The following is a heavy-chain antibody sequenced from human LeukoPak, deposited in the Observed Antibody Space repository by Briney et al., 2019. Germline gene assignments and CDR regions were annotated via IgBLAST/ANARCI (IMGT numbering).Heavy chain of an antibody. J-gene: IGHJ3*02. CDR1: GITISSYW. D-gene: IGHD3-16*01. CDR3: EAFYYDESGWGDASDM. CDR2: IKEDGSEK. Sequence: GGSLRLSCAAPGITISSYWMSWVRQAPGKGLEWVANIKEDGSEKYYVDSVKGRFTISRDSAKKSLYLQMNRLRAEDTAVYYCEAFYYDESGWGDASDMWGQGTMVTVSS. V-gene: IGHV3-7*01.